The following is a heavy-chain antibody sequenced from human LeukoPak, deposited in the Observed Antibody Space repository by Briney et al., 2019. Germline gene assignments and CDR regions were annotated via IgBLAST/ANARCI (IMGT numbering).Heavy chain of an antibody. J-gene: IGHJ4*02. D-gene: IGHD6-13*01. CDR2: ISSSSTI. CDR3: ARFIAAPYYFDY. CDR1: GFTFSSYS. Sequence: GGSLRLSCAASGFTFSSYSMNWVRQAPGKGLEWVSYISSSSTIYYVDSVKGRFTISRDNAKNSLYLQMNSLRAEDTAVYYCARFIAAPYYFDYWGRGTLVTVSS. V-gene: IGHV3-48*01.